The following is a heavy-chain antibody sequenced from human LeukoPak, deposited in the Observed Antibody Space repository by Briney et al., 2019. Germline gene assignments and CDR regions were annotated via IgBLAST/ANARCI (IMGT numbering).Heavy chain of an antibody. CDR1: GFTFSHHG. CDR3: ARGLYYGSGSTTYYFDY. CDR2: IWYDGSNK. V-gene: IGHV3-30*02. J-gene: IGHJ4*02. Sequence: GGSLRLSCAASGFTFSHHGIHWVRQAPGKGLEWVAFIWYDGSNKYYADSVKGRFTISRDNSKNTLYLQMNSLRAEDTAVYYCARGLYYGSGSTTYYFDYWGQGTLVTVSS. D-gene: IGHD3-10*01.